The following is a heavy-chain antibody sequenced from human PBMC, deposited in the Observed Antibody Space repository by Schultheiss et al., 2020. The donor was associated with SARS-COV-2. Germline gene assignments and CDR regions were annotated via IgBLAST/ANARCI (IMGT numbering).Heavy chain of an antibody. D-gene: IGHD3-10*01. V-gene: IGHV3-30*07. Sequence: GESLKISCAASGFTFSSYAMHWVRQAPGKGLEWVAVISYDGSNKYYADSVKGRFTISRDNSKNTLYLQMNSLRAEDTAVYYCARDLDGPMVRGVTLGYYYYYGMDVWGQGTTVTVSS. CDR3: ARDLDGPMVRGVTLGYYYYYGMDV. CDR2: ISYDGSNK. CDR1: GFTFSSYA. J-gene: IGHJ6*02.